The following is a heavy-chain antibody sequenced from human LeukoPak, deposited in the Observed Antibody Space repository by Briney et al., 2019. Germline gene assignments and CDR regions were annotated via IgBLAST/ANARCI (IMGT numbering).Heavy chain of an antibody. CDR1: GYTFTSYD. CDR3: ARGTLEPYGSGSYFSLFSYYYYMDV. Sequence: ASVKVSCKASGYTFTSYDINWVRQATGQGLEWMGWMNPNSGNTGYAQKFQGRVTMTRNTSISTAYMELSSLRSEATAVYYCARGTLEPYGSGSYFSLFSYYYYMDVWGKGTTVTVSS. J-gene: IGHJ6*03. CDR2: MNPNSGNT. D-gene: IGHD3-10*01. V-gene: IGHV1-8*01.